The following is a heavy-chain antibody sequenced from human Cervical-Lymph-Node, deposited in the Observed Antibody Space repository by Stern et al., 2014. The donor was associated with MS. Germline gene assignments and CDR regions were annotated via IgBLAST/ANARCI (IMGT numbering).Heavy chain of an antibody. CDR2: INPHTGNP. J-gene: IGHJ4*02. CDR3: ARDLRDISGYYLDS. V-gene: IGHV7-4-1*02. Sequence: VQLVESGSELRKPGASVKVSCKASGYSFNSYAVTWVRQAPGQGLEWLGWINPHTGNPKYAQGFTGRFVFSLDTSVSTTYLHISSLKAEDTAVYYCARDLRDISGYYLDSWGQGSLVTVSS. D-gene: IGHD3-22*01. CDR1: GYSFNSYA.